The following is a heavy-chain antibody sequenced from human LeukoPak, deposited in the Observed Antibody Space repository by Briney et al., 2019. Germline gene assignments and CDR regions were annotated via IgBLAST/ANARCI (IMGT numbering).Heavy chain of an antibody. J-gene: IGHJ3*02. Sequence: GGSLRLSCAASGFTFSDYYMSWIRQAPGKGLEWVSYISSSGSTIYYADSVKGRFTISRDNAKNSLYLQMNSLRAEDTAVYYCARVGITMVRGARKDAFDIWGQGTMVTVSS. CDR2: ISSSGSTI. CDR1: GFTFSDYY. D-gene: IGHD3-10*01. V-gene: IGHV3-11*04. CDR3: ARVGITMVRGARKDAFDI.